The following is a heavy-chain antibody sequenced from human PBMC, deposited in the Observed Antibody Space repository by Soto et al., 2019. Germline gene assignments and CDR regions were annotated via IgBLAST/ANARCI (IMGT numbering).Heavy chain of an antibody. CDR1: GFTFDDYG. D-gene: IGHD3-3*01. Sequence: EVQLVESGGGVVRPGGSLRLSCAASGFTFDDYGMSWVRQAPGKGLEWVSGINWNGGSTGYADSVKGRFTISRDNAKNSLYLKLNRLRAEDTALYPCARGVTIFGVVNPYYYYMDVWGKGTTVTVSS. V-gene: IGHV3-20*01. CDR3: ARGVTIFGVVNPYYYYMDV. J-gene: IGHJ6*03. CDR2: INWNGGST.